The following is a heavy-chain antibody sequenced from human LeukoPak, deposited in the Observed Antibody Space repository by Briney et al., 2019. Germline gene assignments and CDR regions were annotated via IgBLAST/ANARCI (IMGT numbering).Heavy chain of an antibody. CDR1: GFTFSSYN. CDR2: IQNDGINT. CDR3: AELGITMIGGV. V-gene: IGHV3-30*02. J-gene: IGHJ6*04. D-gene: IGHD3-10*02. Sequence: PGGSLRLSCATSGFTFSSYNMHWVRQAPGKGLEWVAFIQNDGINTYYADSVKGRFTISRDNAKNSLYLQMNSLRAEDTAVYYCAELGITMIGGVWGKGTRSPSPQ.